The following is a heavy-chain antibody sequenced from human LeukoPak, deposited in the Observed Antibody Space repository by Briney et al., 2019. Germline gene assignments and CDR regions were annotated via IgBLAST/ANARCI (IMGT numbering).Heavy chain of an antibody. CDR2: ISAYNGNT. Sequence: ASVKVACKASGYTFTSYGVSWVRQAPGQGLEWMGWISAYNGNTNYAQKLQGRVTMTTDTSTSTAYMELRSLRSEDTAVYYCARDSSGYYYSFGYWGQGTLVTVSS. V-gene: IGHV1-18*01. D-gene: IGHD3-22*01. CDR3: ARDSSGYYYSFGY. J-gene: IGHJ4*02. CDR1: GYTFTSYG.